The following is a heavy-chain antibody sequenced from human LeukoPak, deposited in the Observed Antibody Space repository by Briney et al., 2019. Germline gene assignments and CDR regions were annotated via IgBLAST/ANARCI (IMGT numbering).Heavy chain of an antibody. CDR3: ARLTQITAWYIHY. V-gene: IGHV4-4*07. CDR2: IYTSGST. J-gene: IGHJ4*02. D-gene: IGHD4-23*01. CDR1: GGSISGYY. Sequence: PSETLSLTCTVSGGSISGYYWSWIRQPAGKGLEWIGRIYTSGSTNYNPSLKSRVTMSVDTSKNQLSLKLSSVTAADTAVYYCARLTQITAWYIHYWGQGTPVTVSS.